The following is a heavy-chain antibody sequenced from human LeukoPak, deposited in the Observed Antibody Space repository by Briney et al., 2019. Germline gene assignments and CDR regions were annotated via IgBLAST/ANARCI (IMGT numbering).Heavy chain of an antibody. J-gene: IGHJ4*02. D-gene: IGHD2-15*01. CDR3: ARSLGYCSAGSCFPFDY. CDR2: IKQDGSDK. CDR1: GFVFSSYW. Sequence: GGSLRLSCAASGFVFSSYWMSWVRQAPGKGLEWVANIKQDGSDKYYVDSVRGRFTISRDNAKNSLYLQMNSLRAEDTAVYYCARSLGYCSAGSCFPFDYWGQGTLVTVSS. V-gene: IGHV3-7*05.